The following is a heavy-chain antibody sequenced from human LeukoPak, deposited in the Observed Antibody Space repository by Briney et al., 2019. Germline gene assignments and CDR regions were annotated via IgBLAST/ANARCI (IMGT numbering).Heavy chain of an antibody. CDR1: GFTVSSNY. CDR3: AKDSKKRGLLYFGVVPWDLGGMDV. Sequence: PGGSLRLSCAASGFTVSSNYMSWVRQAPGKGLEWVSGISWNSGSRGYADSVKGRFTISRDNAKNSLYLQMNSLRAEDTALYYCAKDSKKRGLLYFGVVPWDLGGMDVWGQGTTVIVSS. CDR2: ISWNSGSR. V-gene: IGHV3-9*01. J-gene: IGHJ6*02. D-gene: IGHD3-3*01.